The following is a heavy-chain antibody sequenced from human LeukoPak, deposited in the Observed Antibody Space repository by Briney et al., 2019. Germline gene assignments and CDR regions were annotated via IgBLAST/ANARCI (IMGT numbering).Heavy chain of an antibody. CDR3: ARGDSMVRGDYYGLDV. CDR2: INANSGGT. Sequence: ASVKVSCKASGYTFSDHYMHWVRQAPGQGLEWMGWINANSGGTNYAQKFEDRVTMTRDTSISTVYMELSGLRSDDTALYYCARGDSMVRGDYYGLDVWGQGTTVTVSS. J-gene: IGHJ6*02. V-gene: IGHV1-2*02. CDR1: GYTFSDHY. D-gene: IGHD3-10*01.